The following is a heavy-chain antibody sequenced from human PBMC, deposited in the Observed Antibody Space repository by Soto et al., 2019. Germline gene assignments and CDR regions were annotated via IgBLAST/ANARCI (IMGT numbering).Heavy chain of an antibody. CDR3: TRDPYSTSGRAFDF. J-gene: IGHJ3*01. CDR1: GFTFSNYW. CDR2: VNSDGSST. D-gene: IGHD6-6*01. Sequence: PGGSLRLSCAASGFTFSNYWMHRVRQTPGKGLVWVSRVNSDGSSTNYADSVKGRFSISRDNAKNTLYLQMNSLRAEDTAVYYCTRDPYSTSGRAFDFWGQGTMVTVSS. V-gene: IGHV3-74*01.